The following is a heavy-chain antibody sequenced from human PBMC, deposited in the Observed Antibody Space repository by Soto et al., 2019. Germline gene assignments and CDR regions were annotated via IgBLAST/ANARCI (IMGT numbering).Heavy chain of an antibody. CDR1: GFTFSGCA. CDR3: AKHIDYSSSPADY. CDR2: ISGSGAST. D-gene: IGHD6-6*01. J-gene: IGHJ4*02. Sequence: GGSLRLSCAASGFTFSGCAMSWVRQAPGKGLEWVSAISGSGASTYYADSVKGRFTISRDKSKNTLYLQMNSLRAEDTAVYYCAKHIDYSSSPADYWGQGTLVTVSS. V-gene: IGHV3-23*01.